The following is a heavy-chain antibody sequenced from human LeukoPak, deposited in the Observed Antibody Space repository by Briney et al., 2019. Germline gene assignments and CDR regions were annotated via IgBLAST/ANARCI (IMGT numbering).Heavy chain of an antibody. Sequence: GGSLRLSCAASGFTFSTHWMSWVCQAPGKGLEWVANIKQDGSEKYYVDSVKGRFTISRDNAKNSLYLQMNSLRVEDTAVHYCAREKHYYGSVVDYWGQGTLVTVSS. CDR3: AREKHYYGSVVDY. CDR1: GFTFSTHW. J-gene: IGHJ4*02. V-gene: IGHV3-7*01. D-gene: IGHD3-10*01. CDR2: IKQDGSEK.